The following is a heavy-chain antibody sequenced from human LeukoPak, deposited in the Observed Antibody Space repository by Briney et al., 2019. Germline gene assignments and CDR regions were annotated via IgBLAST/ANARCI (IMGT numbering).Heavy chain of an antibody. Sequence: ASVKVSCKASGYTFTSYAMHWVRQAPGQRLEWMGWINAGNGNTKYSQKFQGRVTITRDTSASTAYMELSSLRSEDTAVCYCARDRWGRSILSYWGQGTLVTVSS. J-gene: IGHJ4*02. D-gene: IGHD3-9*01. CDR3: ARDRWGRSILSY. CDR1: GYTFTSYA. V-gene: IGHV1-3*01. CDR2: INAGNGNT.